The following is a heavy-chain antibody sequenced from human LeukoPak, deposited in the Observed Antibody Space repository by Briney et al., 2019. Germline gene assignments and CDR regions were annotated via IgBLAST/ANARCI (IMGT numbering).Heavy chain of an antibody. Sequence: ASVKVSCKASGGTFSSYAISWVRQAPGQGLEWMGGIIPIFGTANYAQKFQGRVTITTDESTSTAYMELSSLRSEDTAVDYCAREIPYSGSYLGFDYWGQGTLVTVSS. V-gene: IGHV1-69*05. CDR1: GGTFSSYA. CDR3: AREIPYSGSYLGFDY. J-gene: IGHJ4*02. CDR2: IIPIFGTA. D-gene: IGHD1-26*01.